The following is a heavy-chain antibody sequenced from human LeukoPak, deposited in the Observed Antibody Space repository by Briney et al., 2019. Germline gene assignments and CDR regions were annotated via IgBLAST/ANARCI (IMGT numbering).Heavy chain of an antibody. Sequence: SETLSLTCTVSGGSISSYYWSWIRQPAGKGLEWIGRIYTSGSTNYNPSLKGRVTMSVDTSKNQFSLKLSSVTAADTAVYYCAREWIVVVPAARENYYYGMDVWGQGTTVTVSS. CDR2: IYTSGST. D-gene: IGHD2-2*01. J-gene: IGHJ6*02. V-gene: IGHV4-4*07. CDR3: AREWIVVVPAARENYYYGMDV. CDR1: GGSISSYY.